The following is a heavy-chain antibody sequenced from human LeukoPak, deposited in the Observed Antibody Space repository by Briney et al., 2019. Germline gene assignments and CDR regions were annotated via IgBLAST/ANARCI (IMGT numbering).Heavy chain of an antibody. Sequence: SETLSLTCAVYGGSFSGYYCSWIRQPPGKGLEWIGEINHSGSTNYNPSLKSRVTISVDTSKNQFSLKLSSVTDADTAVDYCARRKYYYDSSGLFVWGKGTTVTVSS. CDR1: GGSFSGYY. D-gene: IGHD3-22*01. CDR3: ARRKYYYDSSGLFV. V-gene: IGHV4-34*01. CDR2: INHSGST. J-gene: IGHJ6*04.